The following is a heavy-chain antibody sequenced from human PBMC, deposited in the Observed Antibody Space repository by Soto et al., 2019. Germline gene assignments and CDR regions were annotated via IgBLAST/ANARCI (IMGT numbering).Heavy chain of an antibody. CDR3: ARGGNSGYVW. Sequence: QVQLQQWGAGLLKPSETLSLTCAVYGGSFSGYYWSWIRQPPGKGLEWIGEINHSGSTNYNPSLKSRVTISVDTSKNQFSLKLSPVTAADTAVYYCARGGNSGYVWWGQGTLVTVSS. V-gene: IGHV4-34*01. J-gene: IGHJ4*02. CDR1: GGSFSGYY. CDR2: INHSGST. D-gene: IGHD5-12*01.